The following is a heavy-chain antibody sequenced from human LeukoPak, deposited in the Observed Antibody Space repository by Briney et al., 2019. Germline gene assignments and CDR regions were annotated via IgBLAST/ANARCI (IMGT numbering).Heavy chain of an antibody. D-gene: IGHD1/OR15-1a*01. V-gene: IGHV4-34*01. CDR2: INHSGST. CDR3: AREGRGPRTDY. J-gene: IGHJ4*02. CDR1: GGSFSGYY. Sequence: SETLSLTCAVYGGSFSGYYWSWIRQPSGKGLEWIGEINHSGSTNYNPSLKSRVTISVDTSKNQFSLKLSSVTAADTAVYYCAREGRGPRTDYWGQGTLVTVSS.